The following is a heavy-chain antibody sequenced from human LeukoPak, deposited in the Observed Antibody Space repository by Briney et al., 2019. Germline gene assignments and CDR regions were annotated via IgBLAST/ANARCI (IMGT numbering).Heavy chain of an antibody. D-gene: IGHD5-24*01. CDR1: GYTFSKYY. Sequence: ASVKVSCKASGYTFSKYYMHWVRQAPGQGLEWMGIINPSGGSTTYAQKFQGRITMTRDTSTSTVYMELSSLRSEDTAVYYCARDLEMATDHYYYGVDVWGQGTTVTVSS. V-gene: IGHV1-46*01. J-gene: IGHJ6*02. CDR3: ARDLEMATDHYYYGVDV. CDR2: INPSGGST.